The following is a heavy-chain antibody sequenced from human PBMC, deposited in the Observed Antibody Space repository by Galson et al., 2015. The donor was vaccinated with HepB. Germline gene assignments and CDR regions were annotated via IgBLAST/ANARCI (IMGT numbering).Heavy chain of an antibody. V-gene: IGHV1-69*13. Sequence: SVKVSCKASGGTFSSYAISWVRQAPGQGLEWMGGIIPIFGTANYAQKFQGRVTITADESTSTAYMDLRSLRSEDTAVYYCARDSRAAVGPGDWGQGTLVTVSS. CDR1: GGTFSSYA. CDR2: IIPIFGTA. J-gene: IGHJ4*02. CDR3: ARDSRAAVGPGD. D-gene: IGHD2-15*01.